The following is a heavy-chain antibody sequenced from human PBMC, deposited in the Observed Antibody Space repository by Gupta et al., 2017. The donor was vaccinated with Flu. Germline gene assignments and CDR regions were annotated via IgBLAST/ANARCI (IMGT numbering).Heavy chain of an antibody. Sequence: EGRLLESGGGVVQPGGSLRLCCVAPGLTFSVHAINWVGQAPGKGLEWVSIINHNGQSTNYAESVKGPFTISREDSKSTLYHQTNNLGGEDTAVYYCASRGWNRISPFDSWGQGTLVTVSS. J-gene: IGHJ4*02. D-gene: IGHD6-19*01. CDR2: INHNGQST. CDR1: GLTFSVHA. CDR3: ASRGWNRISPFDS. V-gene: IGHV3-23*01.